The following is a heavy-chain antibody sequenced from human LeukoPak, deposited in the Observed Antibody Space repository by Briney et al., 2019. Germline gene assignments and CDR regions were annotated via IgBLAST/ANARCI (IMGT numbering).Heavy chain of an antibody. J-gene: IGHJ4*02. CDR1: GYSFTYW. CDR3: ASARHGDYVWDY. D-gene: IGHD4-17*01. CDR2: IYSGDSHT. V-gene: IGHV5-51*01. Sequence: GESLKISCKGSGYSFTYWIGWVRQMPGKGLEWMGIIYSGDSHTKYSPSFQGRVTTSADNSISTAYLQWSSLEASDTAMYYCASARHGDYVWDYWGQGTLVTVSS.